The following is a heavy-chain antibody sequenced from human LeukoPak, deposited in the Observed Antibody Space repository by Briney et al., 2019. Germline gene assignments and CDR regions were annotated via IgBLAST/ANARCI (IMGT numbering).Heavy chain of an antibody. CDR2: ISGSGGST. CDR3: AKSPYCSGGSCNVGAYDY. V-gene: IGHV3-23*01. CDR1: GFTFSSYA. J-gene: IGHJ4*02. Sequence: GGSLRLSCAASGFTFSSYAMSWVRQAPGKGLEWVSAISGSGGSTYYADSVKGRFTISRDNSKNTLYLQMNSLRAEDTAVYYCAKSPYCSGGSCNVGAYDYWGQGTLVTVSS. D-gene: IGHD2-15*01.